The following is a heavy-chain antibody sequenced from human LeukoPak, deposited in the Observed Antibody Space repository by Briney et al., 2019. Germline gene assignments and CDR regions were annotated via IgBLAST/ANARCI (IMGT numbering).Heavy chain of an antibody. D-gene: IGHD5-18*01. CDR3: AKDGGASGYSYAFDY. J-gene: IGHJ4*02. Sequence: GWSLRLSCAASGFSFDDYAMHWVRQAPGKGLEWVSGISWNSGSIGYADSVKGRFTISRDNAKNSLYLQMNSLRAEDTALHYCAKDGGASGYSYAFDYWGQGTLVTVSS. CDR2: ISWNSGSI. V-gene: IGHV3-9*01. CDR1: GFSFDDYA.